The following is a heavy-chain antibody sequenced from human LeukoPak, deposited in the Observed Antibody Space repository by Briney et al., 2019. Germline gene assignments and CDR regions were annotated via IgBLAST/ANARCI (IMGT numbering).Heavy chain of an antibody. V-gene: IGHV3-30*18. Sequence: PGRSLRLSYAASGLTFSSCGMHWVRQAPGKGLEWVAVISYGGNNKYYADSVKGRFTISRDNSKNTLYLQMSSLRAEDTAVYYCAKDRGGPGVTGYYFDYWGQGTLVTVSS. D-gene: IGHD1-14*01. CDR3: AKDRGGPGVTGYYFDY. CDR2: ISYGGNNK. J-gene: IGHJ4*02. CDR1: GLTFSSCG.